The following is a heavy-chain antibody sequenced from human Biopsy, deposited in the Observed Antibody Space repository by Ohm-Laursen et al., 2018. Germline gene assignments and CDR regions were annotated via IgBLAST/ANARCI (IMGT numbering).Heavy chain of an antibody. J-gene: IGHJ5*02. CDR1: GFTFSSSW. V-gene: IGHV3-7*04. Sequence: SLRLSCTASGFTFSSSWMTWVRQAPGKGLEWVAMIKQDGSEDYYVDSVKGRFTISRDNAQKSLDLQLNSLRAEDTAVYYCATEVVPAGIGGHWLDPWGQGTLVTVSS. D-gene: IGHD2-2*01. CDR3: ATEVVPAGIGGHWLDP. CDR2: IKQDGSED.